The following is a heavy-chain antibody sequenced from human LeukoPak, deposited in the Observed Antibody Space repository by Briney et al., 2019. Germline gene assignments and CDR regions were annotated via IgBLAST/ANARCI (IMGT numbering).Heavy chain of an antibody. J-gene: IGHJ6*02. Sequence: PSETLSLTCTVSGGSISSYYWSWIRQPPGKGLEWIGEINHSGSTNYNPSLKSRVTISVDTSKNQFSLKLSSVTAADTAVYYCARGPIQLWDKGYSYGYYYYYGMDVWGQGTTVTVSS. CDR2: INHSGST. D-gene: IGHD5-18*01. CDR3: ARGPIQLWDKGYSYGYYYYYGMDV. CDR1: GGSISSYY. V-gene: IGHV4-34*01.